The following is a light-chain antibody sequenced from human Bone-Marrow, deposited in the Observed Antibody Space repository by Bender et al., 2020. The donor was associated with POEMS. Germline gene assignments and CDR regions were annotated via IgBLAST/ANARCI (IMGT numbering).Light chain of an antibody. CDR3: MFHTSSTTWV. CDR1: ASNIGSDY. J-gene: IGLJ3*02. CDR2: RNN. Sequence: QSVLTQPPSASGTPGQRVIISCSGSASNIGSDYVYWYQQVPGTAPKLLIYRNNQRPSGVPDRFSGSKSGNTASLTISGLRAEDEADYYCMFHTSSTTWVFGGGTKLTVL. V-gene: IGLV1-47*01.